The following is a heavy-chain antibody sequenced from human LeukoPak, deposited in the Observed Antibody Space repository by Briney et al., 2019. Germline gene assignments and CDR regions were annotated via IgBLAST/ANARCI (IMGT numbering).Heavy chain of an antibody. CDR3: ARGSHDILTGYPDGYFDL. Sequence: SETLSLTCTVSGGSISSGSYYWSWIRQPPGKGLEWIGYIRYSGSTNYNPSLKSRVTISVDTSKNQFSLKLSSVTAADTAVYYCARGSHDILTGYPDGYFDLWGRGTLVTVSS. CDR2: IRYSGST. V-gene: IGHV4-61*01. J-gene: IGHJ2*01. CDR1: GGSISSGSYY. D-gene: IGHD3-9*01.